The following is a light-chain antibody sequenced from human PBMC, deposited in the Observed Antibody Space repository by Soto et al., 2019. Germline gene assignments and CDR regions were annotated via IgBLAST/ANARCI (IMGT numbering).Light chain of an antibody. Sequence: DIQMTQSPSSLSASVGDRVTITCRASQSISSYLNWYQQEPGKAPKLLIYSASSLQSGVPSRFSGSGSGTDFILTISSLQPEDFAVYYCQQYDKWPRWTFGQGTKVEIK. CDR2: SAS. V-gene: IGKV1-39*01. J-gene: IGKJ1*01. CDR1: QSISSY. CDR3: QQYDKWPRWT.